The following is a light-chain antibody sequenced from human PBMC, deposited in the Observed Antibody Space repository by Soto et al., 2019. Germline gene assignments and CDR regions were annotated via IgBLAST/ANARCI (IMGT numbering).Light chain of an antibody. CDR1: QTVRSN. CDR3: QQLNSYPPWT. Sequence: EVVMTHSPVTLSVSPCDRVTLSFRASQTVRSNLVWYQQKPGQAPRVLIHGASTRATGIPDRFSGSGSGTDFTLTISGLQPEDFATYYCQQLNSYPPWTFGQGTKVDIK. J-gene: IGKJ1*01. CDR2: GAS. V-gene: IGKV3-15*01.